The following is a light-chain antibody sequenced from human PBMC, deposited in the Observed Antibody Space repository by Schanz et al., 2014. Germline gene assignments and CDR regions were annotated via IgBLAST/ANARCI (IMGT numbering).Light chain of an antibody. Sequence: EIVLTQSPGTLSLSPGERATLSCRASQTVTYRYLAWFQQKPGQAPRLLIYGASSRATGIPDRFSGSGSGTDFTLTISRLEPEDFAVYYCQQYVTSPPITFGQGTRLEIK. J-gene: IGKJ5*01. CDR3: QQYVTSPPIT. CDR2: GAS. V-gene: IGKV3-20*01. CDR1: QTVTYRY.